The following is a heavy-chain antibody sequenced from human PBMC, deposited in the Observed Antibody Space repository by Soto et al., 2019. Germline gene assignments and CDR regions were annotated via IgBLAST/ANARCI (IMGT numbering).Heavy chain of an antibody. Sequence: EVQLVESGGGLVRPGGSLRLSCAASGFTFSRYSMNWVRQAPGKGLEWVSSISSTTNYIYYADSMKGRFTVSRDNAKNSVYLDMNSLSGDDTAVYYCARDPYDFWSGPDYWGQGILVTVSS. CDR2: ISSTTNYI. CDR3: ARDPYDFWSGPDY. V-gene: IGHV3-21*01. D-gene: IGHD3-3*01. CDR1: GFTFSRYS. J-gene: IGHJ4*02.